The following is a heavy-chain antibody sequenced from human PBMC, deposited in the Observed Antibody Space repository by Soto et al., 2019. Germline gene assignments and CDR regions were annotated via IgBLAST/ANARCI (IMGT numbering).Heavy chain of an antibody. CDR2: IKPGTSDI. J-gene: IGHJ4*02. Sequence: EVQLVQSGADIKKPGESLKISCKGVGYKFGSAWIGWVRQMPGKGLEWMGIIKPGTSDIRYSPSCRGHVTISADEAVSTAYLQWSSLKALDTAMYYCARQLSHICDSWGQGTLVTVSS. D-gene: IGHD3-3*02. CDR3: ARQLSHICDS. CDR1: GYKFGSAW. V-gene: IGHV5-51*01.